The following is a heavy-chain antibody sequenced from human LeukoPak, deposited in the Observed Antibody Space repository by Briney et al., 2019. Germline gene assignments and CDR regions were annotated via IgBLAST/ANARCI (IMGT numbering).Heavy chain of an antibody. CDR2: IKLDGSEK. D-gene: IGHD3-3*01. CDR1: GFTFGKYW. CDR3: ARDQYDTWSQRGNFDS. Sequence: GGSLRLSCVASGFTFGKYWMSWVRQAPGKGLEWVANIKLDGSEKNYVDSVKGRFTISRDNTKNSLYLQMNSLRVEDTAVFYCARDQYDTWSQRGNFDSWGQGTLVIVSS. J-gene: IGHJ4*02. V-gene: IGHV3-7*03.